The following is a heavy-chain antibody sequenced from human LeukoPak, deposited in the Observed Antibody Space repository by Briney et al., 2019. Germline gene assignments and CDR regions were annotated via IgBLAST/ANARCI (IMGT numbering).Heavy chain of an antibody. Sequence: GGSLRLSCAASGLTFRSYWMTWVRQAPGKGLEWVANIKEGGSGKYYVDSVKGRFTISRDNAKNSLYLQMNSLRAEDTAVYYCARDTGCSGGSCYSFYDYWGQGTLVTVSS. CDR1: GLTFRSYW. CDR2: IKEGGSGK. CDR3: ARDTGCSGGSCYSFYDY. V-gene: IGHV3-7*01. J-gene: IGHJ4*02. D-gene: IGHD2-15*01.